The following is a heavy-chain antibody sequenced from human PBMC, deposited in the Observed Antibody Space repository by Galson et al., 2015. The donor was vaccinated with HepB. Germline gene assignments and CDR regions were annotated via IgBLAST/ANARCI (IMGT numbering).Heavy chain of an antibody. D-gene: IGHD3-10*01. Sequence: SVKVSCKASGYTFTSYAMHWVRQAPGQRLEWMGWINAGNGNTKYSQKFQGRVTITRDTSASTAYMELSSLRSEDTAVYYCARDDVLLWFGESHYYGMDVWGQGTTVTVSS. CDR3: ARDDVLLWFGESHYYGMDV. CDR1: GYTFTSYA. V-gene: IGHV1-3*01. J-gene: IGHJ6*02. CDR2: INAGNGNT.